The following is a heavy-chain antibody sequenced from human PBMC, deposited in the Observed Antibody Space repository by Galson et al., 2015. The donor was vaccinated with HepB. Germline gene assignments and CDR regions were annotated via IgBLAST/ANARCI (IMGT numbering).Heavy chain of an antibody. D-gene: IGHD3-3*01. Sequence: SVKVSCKASGYTFTSYDINWVRQATGQGLEWMGWVNPNSGNTGYAQKFQGRVTMTRNTSISTAYMELSSLRSEDTAVYYCARAPTYYDFWSGDYWGQGTLVTVSS. CDR2: VNPNSGNT. CDR1: GYTFTSYD. J-gene: IGHJ4*02. CDR3: ARAPTYYDFWSGDY. V-gene: IGHV1-8*01.